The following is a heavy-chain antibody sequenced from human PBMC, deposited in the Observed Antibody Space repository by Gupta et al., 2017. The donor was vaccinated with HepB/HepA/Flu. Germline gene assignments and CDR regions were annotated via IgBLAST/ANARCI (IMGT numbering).Heavy chain of an antibody. D-gene: IGHD2-2*01. CDR2: IIPIFGTA. Sequence: GQGLEWMGGIIPIFGTANYAQKFQGRVTITADESTSTAYMELSSLRSEDTAVYYCARVPGPYQLEARSWFDPWGQGTLVTVSS. CDR3: ARVPGPYQLEARSWFDP. V-gene: IGHV1-69*01. J-gene: IGHJ5*02.